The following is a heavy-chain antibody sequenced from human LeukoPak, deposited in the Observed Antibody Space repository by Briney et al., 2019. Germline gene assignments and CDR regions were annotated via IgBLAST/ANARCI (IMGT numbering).Heavy chain of an antibody. J-gene: IGHJ6*03. CDR2: IYTSGST. CDR3: ARGVHYYGSGSYYRAHYYYYYMDV. CDR1: CGSISSGSYC. D-gene: IGHD3-10*01. V-gene: IGHV4-61*02. Sequence: SETLSLTCTVACGSISSGSYCWSWIRQPAGKGLEWIGRIYTSGSTNYNPSLKSRVTISVDTSKNQFSLKLSSVTAADTAVYYCARGVHYYGSGSYYRAHYYYYYMDVWGKGTTVTVSS.